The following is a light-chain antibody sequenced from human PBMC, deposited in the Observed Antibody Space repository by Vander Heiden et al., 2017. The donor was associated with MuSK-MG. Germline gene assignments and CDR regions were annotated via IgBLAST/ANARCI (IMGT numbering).Light chain of an antibody. CDR2: EVS. CDR1: SSDVGGYNY. V-gene: IGLV2-8*01. Sequence: QSALTQPPSASGSPGQSVTISCTGTSSDVGGYNYVPWYQQHPGKAPKLMIYEVSRRPSGVPDRFFGSKSGNTASLTVSGLQAEDEADYYCSSYAGSNAYVFGTGTKVTVL. J-gene: IGLJ1*01. CDR3: SSYAGSNAYV.